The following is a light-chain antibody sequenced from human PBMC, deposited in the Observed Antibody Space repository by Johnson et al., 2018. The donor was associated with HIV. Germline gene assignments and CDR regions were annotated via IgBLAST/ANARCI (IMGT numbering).Light chain of an antibody. CDR3: VGWDSSLSGYV. CDR1: SSNIGNNY. V-gene: IGLV1-51*02. Sequence: QSVLTQPPSVSAAPGQKVTISCSGSSSNIGNNYVSWYQQLPGTAPKLLIYENNKRPSGIPDRFSGSKSGTSATLGITGLQTGDEADYYCVGWDSSLSGYVFGTGTKVTVI. CDR2: ENN. J-gene: IGLJ1*01.